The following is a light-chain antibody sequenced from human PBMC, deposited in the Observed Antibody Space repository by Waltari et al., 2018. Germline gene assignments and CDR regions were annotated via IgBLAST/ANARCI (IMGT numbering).Light chain of an antibody. CDR3: QTWGTGMGV. CDR1: SGHSSYV. V-gene: IGLV4-69*01. CDR2: LNSDGSH. J-gene: IGLJ3*02. Sequence: QVVLTHSPSASASLGASVKLTCTLSSGHSSYVIAWLQQQPEKGPRYLMKLNSDGSHTTGDGIPDRFSGSSSGAERYLTIASLQSEDEADYYCQTWGTGMGVFGGGTKLTVL.